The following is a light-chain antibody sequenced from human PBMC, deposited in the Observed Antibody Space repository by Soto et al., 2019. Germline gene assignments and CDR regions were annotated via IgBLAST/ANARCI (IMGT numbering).Light chain of an antibody. Sequence: DIQMTQSPSTLSASVGDRLTITCRASQSVSTSLAWYQQKPGIAPKLLIYQASSLENWVPSRFSGSGSGTEFTLTISSLQPDDFATYYCQQYNSYRTFGQGTRWISN. J-gene: IGKJ1*01. CDR1: QSVSTS. V-gene: IGKV1-5*03. CDR3: QQYNSYRT. CDR2: QAS.